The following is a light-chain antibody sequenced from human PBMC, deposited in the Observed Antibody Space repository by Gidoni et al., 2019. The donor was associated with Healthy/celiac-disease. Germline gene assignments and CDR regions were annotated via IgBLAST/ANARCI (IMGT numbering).Light chain of an antibody. J-gene: IGKJ2*01. Sequence: DIQMTQSPSSLSASAGDRVTITCLASQDISNYLKWYQQKPGKAPKLLIYDASNLETGVPSRFSGRGSGTDFTFTISSLQPEDIATYYCQQYDNLLYTFGQGTKLDIK. V-gene: IGKV1-33*01. CDR3: QQYDNLLYT. CDR1: QDISNY. CDR2: DAS.